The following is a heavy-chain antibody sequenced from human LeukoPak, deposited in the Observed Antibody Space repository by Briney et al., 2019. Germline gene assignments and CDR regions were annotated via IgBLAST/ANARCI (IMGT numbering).Heavy chain of an antibody. D-gene: IGHD3-10*01. Sequence: SETLSLTCAVYGGSFSGYYWSWIRQPPGKGLEWIGEINHSGSTNNNPSLKSRVTISVDTSKNQFSLKLSSVTAADTAVYYCARHVGFITMVRGVINNNWFDPWGQGTLVTVSS. CDR2: INHSGST. J-gene: IGHJ5*02. CDR1: GGSFSGYY. CDR3: ARHVGFITMVRGVINNNWFDP. V-gene: IGHV4-34*01.